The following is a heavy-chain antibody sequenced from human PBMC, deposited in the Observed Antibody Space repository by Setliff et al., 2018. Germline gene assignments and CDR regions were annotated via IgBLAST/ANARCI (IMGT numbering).Heavy chain of an antibody. CDR1: GFTFSRYW. V-gene: IGHV3-7*01. D-gene: IGHD3-16*01. CDR3: ARDGGEY. J-gene: IGHJ4*02. Sequence: LRLSCAAPGFTFSRYWMSWVRQAPGKGLEWVANIKQDGSEKYYVDSVKGRFTISRDNAKNSLYLQMNSLRAEDTAVYYCARDGGEYWGQGTLVTVSS. CDR2: IKQDGSEK.